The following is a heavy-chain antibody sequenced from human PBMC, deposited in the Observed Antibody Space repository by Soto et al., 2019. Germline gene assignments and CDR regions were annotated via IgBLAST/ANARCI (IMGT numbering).Heavy chain of an antibody. Sequence: QVQLVESGGGVVQPGRSLRLSCAASGFTFSSYGMHWVRQAPGKGLEWVAVISYDGSNKYYADSVKGRFPISRDNSKNTLYLQMNSLRAEDTAVYYCSHSNYGYYGMDVWGQGTTVTVSS. CDR3: SHSNYGYYGMDV. CDR1: GFTFSSYG. V-gene: IGHV3-30*03. D-gene: IGHD4-4*01. J-gene: IGHJ6*02. CDR2: ISYDGSNK.